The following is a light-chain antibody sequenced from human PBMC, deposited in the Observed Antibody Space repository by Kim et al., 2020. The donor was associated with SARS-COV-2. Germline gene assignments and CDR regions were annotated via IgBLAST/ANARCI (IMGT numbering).Light chain of an antibody. J-gene: IGKJ2*03. CDR3: MQALQTPPS. V-gene: IGKV2-28*01. CDR1: QSLLHSNGYNY. CDR2: LGS. Sequence: EPASISCRSSQSLLHSNGYNYLDWYLQKPGQSSQLLIYLGSNRASGVPDRFSGSGSGTDFTLKISRVEAEDVGVYYCMQALQTPPSFGQGTKLEI.